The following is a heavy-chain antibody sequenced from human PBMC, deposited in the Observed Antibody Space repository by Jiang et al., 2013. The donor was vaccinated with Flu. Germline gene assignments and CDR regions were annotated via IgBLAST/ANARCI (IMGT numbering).Heavy chain of an antibody. J-gene: IGHJ6*02. D-gene: IGHD3-10*01. CDR2: IHSSGTA. CDR3: ARDLWRASRRLDV. Sequence: LNCSVSGDSITAGSYYWSWIRRPAGKGLEWMGRIHSSGTANYNPSLKSRLTISVDTSTNQFSLKLSSVTAADTAVYYCARDLWRASRRLDVWGQGTTVTVSS. V-gene: IGHV4-61*02. CDR1: GDSITAGSYY.